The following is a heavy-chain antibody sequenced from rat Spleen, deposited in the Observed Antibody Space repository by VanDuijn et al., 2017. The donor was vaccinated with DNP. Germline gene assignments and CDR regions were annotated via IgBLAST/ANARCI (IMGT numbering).Heavy chain of an antibody. Sequence: QVQLKESGPGLVQPSQTLSLTCTVSGFSLTNYNVHWVRQPTGKGLEWMGVIWPGGNTDYNSALQSRLSISRDTSKSQVFLKMSSLKTEDTATYYCARDRYYGSTVGMDAWGQGASVTVSS. V-gene: IGHV2-30*01. CDR2: IWPGGNT. D-gene: IGHD1-6*01. CDR3: ARDRYYGSTVGMDA. CDR1: GFSLTNYN. J-gene: IGHJ4*01.